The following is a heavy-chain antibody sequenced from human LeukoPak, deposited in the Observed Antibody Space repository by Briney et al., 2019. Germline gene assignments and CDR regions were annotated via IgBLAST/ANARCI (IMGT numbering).Heavy chain of an antibody. D-gene: IGHD3-22*01. CDR1: GYTFTSYG. CDR3: AGVPYDSSGKAFYYYGMDV. J-gene: IGHJ6*02. Sequence: ASVKVSCKASGYTFTSYGISWVRQAPGQGLEWMGWISAYNGNTNYAQKLQGRVTMTTDTSTSTAYMELRSLRSDDTAVYYCAGVPYDSSGKAFYYYGMDVWGQGTTVTVSS. V-gene: IGHV1-18*01. CDR2: ISAYNGNT.